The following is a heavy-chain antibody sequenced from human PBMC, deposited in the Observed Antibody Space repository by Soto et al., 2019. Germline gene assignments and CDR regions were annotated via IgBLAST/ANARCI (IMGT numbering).Heavy chain of an antibody. J-gene: IGHJ4*02. V-gene: IGHV3-23*01. CDR2: ISGSGGST. CDR1: GFTFSSYA. Sequence: GGSLRLSCAASGFTFSSYAMSWVRQAPGKGLEWVSAISGSGGSTYYADSVKGRFTISRDNSKNTLYLQMNSLRAEDTAIDYYSKGQAAGGCYYDFDYWGQGTLVTVSS. D-gene: IGHD2-15*01. CDR3: SKGQAAGGCYYDFDY.